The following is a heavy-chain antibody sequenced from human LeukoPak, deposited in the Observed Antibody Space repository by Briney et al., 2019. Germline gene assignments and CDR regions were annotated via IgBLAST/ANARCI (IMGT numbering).Heavy chain of an antibody. D-gene: IGHD3-22*01. CDR2: IIPIFGTA. CDR1: GGTFSSRA. Sequence: SVKVSCKASGGTFSSRAISWVRQAPGQGLGWMGGIIPIFGTANYAQKFQGRVTITADESTSTAYMELSSLRSEDTAVYYCAKSDRDSSGYYSLDAFDIWGQGTMVTVSS. V-gene: IGHV1-69*01. CDR3: AKSDRDSSGYYSLDAFDI. J-gene: IGHJ3*02.